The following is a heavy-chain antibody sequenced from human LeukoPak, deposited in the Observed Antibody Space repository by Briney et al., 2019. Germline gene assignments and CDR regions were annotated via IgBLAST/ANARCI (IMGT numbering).Heavy chain of an antibody. CDR3: TTDRRELENI. V-gene: IGHV3-15*01. CDR1: GITFNYAW. D-gene: IGHD1-26*01. CDR2: IRDKTGGGTS. J-gene: IGHJ4*02. Sequence: GGSLRLSCTASGITFNYAWMTWVRQAPGKGLEWVGRIRDKTGGGTSDYAAPVKGRFTISRDGSKNMLYLQMNSLRTEDTGVYYCTTDRRELENIWGQGTLVTVSS.